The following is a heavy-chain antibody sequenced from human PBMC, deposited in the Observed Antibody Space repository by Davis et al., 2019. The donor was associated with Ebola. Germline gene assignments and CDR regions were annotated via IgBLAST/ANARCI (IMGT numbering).Heavy chain of an antibody. V-gene: IGHV4-39*01. J-gene: IGHJ4*02. CDR2: IYYSGST. D-gene: IGHD3-3*01. Sequence: MPSETLSLTCTVSGGSISSSSYYWGWIRQPPGKGLEWIGSIYYSGSTYYNPSLKSRVTISVDTSKNQFSLKLTSVTAADTAVYYCARTGGFWSGYRLDYWGQGTLVTVSS. CDR3: ARTGGFWSGYRLDY. CDR1: GGSISSSSYY.